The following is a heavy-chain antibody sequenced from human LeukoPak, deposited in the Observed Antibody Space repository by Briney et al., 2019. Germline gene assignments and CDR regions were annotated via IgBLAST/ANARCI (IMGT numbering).Heavy chain of an antibody. J-gene: IGHJ4*02. V-gene: IGHV1-46*01. CDR1: GYTFTSFY. CDR2: INPSGGST. D-gene: IGHD6-13*01. Sequence: GASVTVSCKASGYTFTSFYIYWVRQAPGQGLEWMGIINPSGGSTNYAQRFQGRVTMTGDTSTSTVYMELSSLRSEDTAVYYCARGDGAAGRVFDYWGQGTLVNVPS. CDR3: ARGDGAAGRVFDY.